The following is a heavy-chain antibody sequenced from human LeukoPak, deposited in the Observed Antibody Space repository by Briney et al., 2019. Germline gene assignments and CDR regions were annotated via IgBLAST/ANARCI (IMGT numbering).Heavy chain of an antibody. CDR1: GFTFSSYW. V-gene: IGHV3-74*01. Sequence: GGSLRLSGEASGFTFSSYWMHWVRQVPGKGRVWVSRISSDGSTTSYADSVKGRFSISRFNAKETLYLQMNSLRVEDTAVYYCARGTDDVDIWGQGTLVTVSS. CDR3: ARGTDDVDI. J-gene: IGHJ3*02. CDR2: ISSDGSTT. D-gene: IGHD3-3*01.